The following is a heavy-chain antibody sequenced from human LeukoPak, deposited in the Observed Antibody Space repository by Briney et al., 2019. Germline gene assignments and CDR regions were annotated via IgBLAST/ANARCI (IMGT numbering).Heavy chain of an antibody. D-gene: IGHD2-2*01. CDR3: ARDVQGGYCSSASCYSDY. V-gene: IGHV3-74*01. CDR1: GFSFSSYW. J-gene: IGHJ4*02. CDR2: IKSDGSST. Sequence: PGGSLRLSWAASGFSFSSYWMHWVRQAPGKGLVWVSRIKSDGSSTIYADSVRGRFTISRDNSKNTLYLQMNSLRVDDTAVYYCARDVQGGYCSSASCYSDYWGQGTLVTVSS.